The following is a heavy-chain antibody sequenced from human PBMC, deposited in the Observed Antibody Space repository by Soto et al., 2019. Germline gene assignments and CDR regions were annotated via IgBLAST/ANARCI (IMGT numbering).Heavy chain of an antibody. Sequence: EVQLLESGGGLVQPGGSLRLSCAASGFSFSSYAMSWVRQAPGRGLEWVSFISGSGGSTYYADSARGRFTISRDNYKNTLYLQMKSLRAEDTALYYCAKGRGSSSSGTDYWGQGTLVTVSS. CDR3: AKGRGSSSSGTDY. J-gene: IGHJ4*02. CDR2: ISGSGGST. D-gene: IGHD6-6*01. CDR1: GFSFSSYA. V-gene: IGHV3-23*01.